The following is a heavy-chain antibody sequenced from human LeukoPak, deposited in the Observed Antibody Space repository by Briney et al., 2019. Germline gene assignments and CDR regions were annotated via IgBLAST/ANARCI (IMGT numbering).Heavy chain of an antibody. Sequence: SETLSLTCTVSGGSISSYYWSWIRQPAGKGLEWIGRIYTSGSTNYNPSLKSRVTISVDTSKNQFSLTLSSVTAADTAVYYCARESVLVSYYYGSGSLYFDYWGQGTLVTVSS. CDR3: ARESVLVSYYYGSGSLYFDY. CDR2: IYTSGST. J-gene: IGHJ4*02. D-gene: IGHD3-10*01. CDR1: GGSISSYY. V-gene: IGHV4-4*07.